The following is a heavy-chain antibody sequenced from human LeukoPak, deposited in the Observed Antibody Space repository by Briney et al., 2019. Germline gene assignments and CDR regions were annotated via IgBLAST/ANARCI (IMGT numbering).Heavy chain of an antibody. Sequence: GGSLRLSCAASGFTFSSYSMNWVRQAPGEGLEWVSSISSSSSYIYYADSVKGRFTISRDNAKNSLYLQMNSLRAEDTAVYYCARDEVYSSGLDYWGQGTLVTVSS. D-gene: IGHD6-19*01. J-gene: IGHJ4*02. CDR3: ARDEVYSSGLDY. V-gene: IGHV3-21*01. CDR2: ISSSSSYI. CDR1: GFTFSSYS.